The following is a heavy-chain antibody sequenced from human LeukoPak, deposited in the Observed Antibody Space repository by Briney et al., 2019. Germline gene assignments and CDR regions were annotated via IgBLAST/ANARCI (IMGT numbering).Heavy chain of an antibody. V-gene: IGHV1-24*01. D-gene: IGHD5-24*01. J-gene: IGHJ5*02. Sequence: ASVKVSCKVSGYTLTELSMHWVRQAPGKGLEWMGGFDPEDGETIYAQKFQGRVTITADESTSTAYMELSSLRSEDTAVYYCARGKLNGYNLKTWGQGTLVTVSS. CDR1: GYTLTELS. CDR2: FDPEDGET. CDR3: ARGKLNGYNLKT.